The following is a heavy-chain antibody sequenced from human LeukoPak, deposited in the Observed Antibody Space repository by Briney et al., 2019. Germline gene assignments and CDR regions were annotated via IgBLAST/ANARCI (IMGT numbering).Heavy chain of an antibody. CDR3: TTLGYYGSGFYYYFEY. CDR2: FDPEAGEI. J-gene: IGHJ4*02. D-gene: IGHD3-10*01. Sequence: GASVKVSCKASGYTFTGYYMHWVRQAPGKGLEWMGGFDPEAGEIIYAQKFQGRVTMTEDTPTDTAYMELSSLRSEDTAVYYCTTLGYYGSGFYYYFEYWGQGTLVTVSS. CDR1: GYTFTGYY. V-gene: IGHV1-24*01.